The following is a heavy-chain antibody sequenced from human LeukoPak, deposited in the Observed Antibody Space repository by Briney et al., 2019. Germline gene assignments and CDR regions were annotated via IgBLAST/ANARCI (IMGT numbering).Heavy chain of an antibody. D-gene: IGHD5-24*01. J-gene: IGHJ4*02. CDR1: GFTVSSNY. V-gene: IGHV3-66*01. CDR3: ARGVPRGRTSKRWLSILLDY. CDR2: IYSGGST. Sequence: GGSLRLSCAASGFTVSSNYMSWVRQAPGKGLEWVSVIYSGGSTYYADSVKGRFTISRDNSKNTLYLQMNSLRAEDTAVYYCARGVPRGRTSKRWLSILLDYWGQGTLVTVSS.